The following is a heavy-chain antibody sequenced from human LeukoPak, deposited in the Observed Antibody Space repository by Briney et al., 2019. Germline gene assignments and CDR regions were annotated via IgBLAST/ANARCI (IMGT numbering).Heavy chain of an antibody. CDR3: ARGGLAIDS. Sequence: SETLSITCTVSGGSISSHYWSWIRQPPGKGLEWIGYFYNSENTNYNPSLMSRVTISVDPSKNRFSLKLSSVTAADTAVYFCARGGLAIDSWGQGTLVTVSS. CDR2: FYNSENT. V-gene: IGHV4-59*11. CDR1: GGSISSHY. D-gene: IGHD3-16*01. J-gene: IGHJ4*02.